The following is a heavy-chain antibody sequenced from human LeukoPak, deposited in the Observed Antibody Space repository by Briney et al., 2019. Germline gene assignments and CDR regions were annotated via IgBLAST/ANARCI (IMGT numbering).Heavy chain of an antibody. CDR3: ARHRIGGYASGNYFVV. Sequence: PSETLSLTCTVSGGSISGYYWSWIRQPAGKGLEWIGRIYSSGSTNYHPSLKSRITMSVDTSKNQFSLKLSSVTAVDTAMYFCARHRIGGYASGNYFVVWGKGATVTVSS. CDR2: IYSSGST. D-gene: IGHD3-10*01. J-gene: IGHJ6*04. CDR1: GGSISGYY. V-gene: IGHV4-4*07.